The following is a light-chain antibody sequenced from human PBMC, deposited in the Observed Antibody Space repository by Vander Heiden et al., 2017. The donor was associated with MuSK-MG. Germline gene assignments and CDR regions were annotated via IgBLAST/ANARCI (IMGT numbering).Light chain of an antibody. CDR1: DIGGKT. Sequence: SYVLTQPPSVSVAPGRTASITCGGDDIGGKTVQWYQQKPGQAPVLVIFYDDDRPPGIPARFSGCNSGHTATLTISGVEAGDGGGYYCQVWHSGSDHWVFRGGDKVNVL. J-gene: IGLJ3*02. CDR2: YDD. V-gene: IGLV3-21*04. CDR3: QVWHSGSDHWV.